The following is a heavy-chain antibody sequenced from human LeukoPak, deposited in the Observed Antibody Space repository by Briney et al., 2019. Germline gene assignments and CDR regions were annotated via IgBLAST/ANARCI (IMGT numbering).Heavy chain of an antibody. CDR2: MNPNSGNT. CDR1: GYTFTSYD. J-gene: IGHJ4*02. Sequence: GASVKVSCKASGYTFTSYDINWVRQATGQGLEWMGWMNPNSGNTGYAQKFQGRVTMTRNTSISTAYMELSSLRSEDTAVYYCARGPLRYYYDSSGYYLDWGQGTPVTVSS. V-gene: IGHV1-8*01. CDR3: ARGPLRYYYDSSGYYLD. D-gene: IGHD3-22*01.